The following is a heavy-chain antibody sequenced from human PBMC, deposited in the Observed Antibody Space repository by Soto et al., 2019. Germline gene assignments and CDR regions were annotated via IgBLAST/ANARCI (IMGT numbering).Heavy chain of an antibody. CDR3: AKPSYIFGVVITGAFDY. Sequence: GGFLRLSCAASGFTFSNYALSWVRQAPGKGLQWVSAISGSGGSTHYADSVKGRFTISRDNSKNMVFLQMNSLRAEDAAVYYCAKPSYIFGVVITGAFDYWGPGTQVTVSS. CDR1: GFTFSNYA. J-gene: IGHJ4*02. V-gene: IGHV3-23*01. CDR2: ISGSGGST. D-gene: IGHD3-3*02.